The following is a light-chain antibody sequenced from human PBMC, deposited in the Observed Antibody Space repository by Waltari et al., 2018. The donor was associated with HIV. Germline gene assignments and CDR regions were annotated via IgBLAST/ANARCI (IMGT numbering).Light chain of an antibody. CDR2: HTN. Sequence: QSVLTQPPSASGTPGQRVTISCSGSSSNIVTNYVSWYKQFPGTAPELVVYHTNWRPVGVPDRSSGSKSGTSASLAISGLRSEDEADYYCAAWDDSLSAWLFGGGTRLNVL. CDR1: SSNIVTNY. V-gene: IGLV1-47*01. J-gene: IGLJ2*01. CDR3: AAWDDSLSAWL.